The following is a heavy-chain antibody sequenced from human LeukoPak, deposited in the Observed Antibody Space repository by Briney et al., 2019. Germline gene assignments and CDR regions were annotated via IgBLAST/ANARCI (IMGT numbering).Heavy chain of an antibody. CDR1: GGSISSSSYY. Sequence: SETLSLTCTVSGGSISSSSYYWGWIRQPPGKGLEWIGSIYYSGSTYYNPSLKSRVTISVDTSKNQFSLKLSSVTAADTAVYYCARHYSGSPAAFDIWGQGTMVTVSS. J-gene: IGHJ3*02. D-gene: IGHD1-26*01. CDR2: IYYSGST. V-gene: IGHV4-39*01. CDR3: ARHYSGSPAAFDI.